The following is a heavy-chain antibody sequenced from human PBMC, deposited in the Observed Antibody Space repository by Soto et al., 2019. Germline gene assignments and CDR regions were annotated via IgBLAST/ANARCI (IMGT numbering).Heavy chain of an antibody. CDR1: GGSIGNSY. J-gene: IGHJ4*02. Sequence: QVQLQELGPGLVEPLETLSLTCTGSGGSIGNSYWGWIRQSPGKGLEGMGYIYYSGCTNYNPSLKSRVSISVDTSKNQFSLKLSSVTAADTAVYYCARHSSSWPIFDYWGQGTLVIVSS. D-gene: IGHD6-13*01. CDR2: IYYSGCT. CDR3: ARHSSSWPIFDY. V-gene: IGHV4-59*08.